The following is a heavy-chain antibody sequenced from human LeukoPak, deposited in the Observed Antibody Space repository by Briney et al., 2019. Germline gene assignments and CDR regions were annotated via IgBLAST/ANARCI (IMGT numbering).Heavy chain of an antibody. CDR2: INPNSGGT. Sequence: VASVKVSCKASGYTFTGYYMHWVRQAPGQGLEWMGWINPNSGGTNYVQKLQGRVTMTTDTSTSTAYMELRSLRSDDTAVYYCARDRTRDAFDIWGQGTMVTVSS. J-gene: IGHJ3*02. D-gene: IGHD2-2*01. CDR1: GYTFTGYY. V-gene: IGHV1-2*02. CDR3: ARDRTRDAFDI.